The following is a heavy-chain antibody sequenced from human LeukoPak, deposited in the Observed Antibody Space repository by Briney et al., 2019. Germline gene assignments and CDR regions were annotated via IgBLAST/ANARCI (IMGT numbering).Heavy chain of an antibody. Sequence: SETLSLTCTVSCGSISSYYWSWIRQPPGKGLEWIGYIYYNGSTNYNPSLKSRVTISVDTSKNQFSLKLSSVTAADTAVYYCARAYSSGWYIDYWGQGTLVTVSS. J-gene: IGHJ4*02. CDR1: CGSISSYY. V-gene: IGHV4-59*01. CDR3: ARAYSSGWYIDY. D-gene: IGHD6-19*01. CDR2: IYYNGST.